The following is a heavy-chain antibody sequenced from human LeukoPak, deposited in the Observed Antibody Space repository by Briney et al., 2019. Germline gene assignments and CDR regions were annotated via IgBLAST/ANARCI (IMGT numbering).Heavy chain of an antibody. J-gene: IGHJ5*02. CDR1: GFTFSSYA. CDR2: INHSGST. Sequence: PGGSLRLSCAASGFTFSSYAMGWVRQPPGKGLEWIGEINHSGSTNYNPSLKSRVTISVDTSKNQFSLKLSSVTAADTAVYYCASALSYDSSGYYSAWGQGTLVTVSS. D-gene: IGHD3-22*01. V-gene: IGHV4-34*01. CDR3: ASALSYDSSGYYSA.